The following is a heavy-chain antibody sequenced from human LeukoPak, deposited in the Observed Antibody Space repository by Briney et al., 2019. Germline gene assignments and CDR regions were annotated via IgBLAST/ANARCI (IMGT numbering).Heavy chain of an antibody. J-gene: IGHJ3*02. CDR1: GYSFTSYW. V-gene: IGHV5-51*01. D-gene: IGHD2-2*01. CDR2: IYPGDSDT. Sequence: GESLKISCQGSGYSFTSYWIGWVRQMPGKGLEWMGIIYPGDSDTTYSPSFQGQVTISADKSISTAYLQWSSLKASDTAMYYCARRIVVVPAAPGDAFDIWGQGTMVTVSS. CDR3: ARRIVVVPAAPGDAFDI.